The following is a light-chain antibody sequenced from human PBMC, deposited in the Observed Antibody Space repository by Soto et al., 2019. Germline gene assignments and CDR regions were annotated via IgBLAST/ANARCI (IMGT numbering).Light chain of an antibody. V-gene: IGKV1-27*01. Sequence: DIQMTQSPTSLSASVGDRVTITCRASQDIRNFVAWYQQKPGKAPKLLSYAASTLQSGVPSRFSGSGSGTDFTLTITSLQPEDVATYSCQKYSSVPVFGPGTKVEIK. J-gene: IGKJ3*01. CDR1: QDIRNF. CDR2: AAS. CDR3: QKYSSVPV.